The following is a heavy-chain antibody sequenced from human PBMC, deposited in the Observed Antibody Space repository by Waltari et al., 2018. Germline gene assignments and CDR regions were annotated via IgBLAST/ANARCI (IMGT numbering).Heavy chain of an antibody. CDR1: GFTFSSYA. CDR3: AREVAAALYP. Sequence: QVQLVESGGGVVQPGRSLRLSCAASGFTFSSYAIHWVRQAPGKGLEWVAVISYDGSNKYYADSVKGRFTISRDNSKNTLYLQMNSLRAEDTAVYYCAREVAAALYPWGQGTLVTVSS. V-gene: IGHV3-30-3*01. J-gene: IGHJ5*02. D-gene: IGHD6-13*01. CDR2: ISYDGSNK.